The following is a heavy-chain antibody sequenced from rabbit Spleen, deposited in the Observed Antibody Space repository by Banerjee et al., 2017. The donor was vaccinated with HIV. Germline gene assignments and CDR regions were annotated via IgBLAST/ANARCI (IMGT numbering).Heavy chain of an antibody. CDR2: IYAGSTGTT. V-gene: IGHV1S40*01. CDR1: GFSFSTVNW. Sequence: QSLVESGGDLVKPGGTLTITCTASGFSFSTVNWIYWVRQAPGKGLEWIGTIYAGSTGTTYYARWAKGRFAISKTSSTTVTLQMTSLPAADTATYFCAREKSGDYGYDLWGQGTLVTVS. D-gene: IGHD6-1*01. CDR3: AREKSGDYGYDL. J-gene: IGHJ6*01.